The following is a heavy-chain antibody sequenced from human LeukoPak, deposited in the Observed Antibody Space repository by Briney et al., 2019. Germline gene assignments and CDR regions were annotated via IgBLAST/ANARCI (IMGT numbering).Heavy chain of an antibody. CDR1: GFTFSTYN. CDR2: ISSSSSYI. V-gene: IGHV3-21*01. CDR3: ARTQDIAAADNWFDP. D-gene: IGHD6-13*01. J-gene: IGHJ5*02. Sequence: AGGSLRLSCAASGFTFSTYNMNWVRQAPGKGLEWVSSISSSSSYIYYADSVKGRFTISRDNAKNSLYLQMNSLRAEDTAVYYCARTQDIAAADNWFDPWGQGTLVTVSS.